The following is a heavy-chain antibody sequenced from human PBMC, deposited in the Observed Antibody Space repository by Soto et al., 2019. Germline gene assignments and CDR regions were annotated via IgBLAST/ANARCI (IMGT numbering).Heavy chain of an antibody. CDR3: ARTYYDFWSGYWRWFDP. J-gene: IGHJ5*02. Sequence: ETLSLTCTVSGGSISGYYWSWIRQPPGKGLEWIGYIYYSGSTNYNPSLKSRVTISIDTSKNQFSLKLSSVTAADTAVYYCARTYYDFWSGYWRWFDPWGQGTLVTVSS. V-gene: IGHV4-59*01. CDR2: IYYSGST. CDR1: GGSISGYY. D-gene: IGHD3-3*01.